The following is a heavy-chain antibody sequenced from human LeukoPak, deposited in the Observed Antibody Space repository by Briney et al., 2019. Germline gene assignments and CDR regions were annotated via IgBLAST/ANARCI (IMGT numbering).Heavy chain of an antibody. CDR2: INPNSGRT. CDR3: ARDHYYDSSGYETVFDL. V-gene: IGHV1-2*02. CDR1: GYTFTNYA. D-gene: IGHD3-22*01. Sequence: ASVKVSCKASGYTFTNYAMHWVRQAPGQRLEWMGWINPNSGRTNYAQQFQGRVTMTRDTSINTAYMEVSRLRSDDTAVFYCARDHYYDSSGYETVFDLWGRGTLVSVSS. J-gene: IGHJ2*01.